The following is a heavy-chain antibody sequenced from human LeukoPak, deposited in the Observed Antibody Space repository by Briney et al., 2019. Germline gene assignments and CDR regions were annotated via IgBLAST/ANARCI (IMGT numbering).Heavy chain of an antibody. D-gene: IGHD4-17*01. V-gene: IGHV1-69*04. Sequence: SVKVSCKASGGTFSSYAISWVRQAPGQGLEWMGRIIPILGIANYAQKFQGRVTITADKSTSTAYMELCSLRSEDTAVYYCATESFTVTTWVYWGQGTLVTVSS. CDR3: ATESFTVTTWVY. CDR1: GGTFSSYA. CDR2: IIPILGIA. J-gene: IGHJ4*02.